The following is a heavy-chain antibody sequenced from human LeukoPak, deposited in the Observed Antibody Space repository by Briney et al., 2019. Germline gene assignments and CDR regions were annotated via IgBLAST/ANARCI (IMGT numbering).Heavy chain of an antibody. CDR3: ARLAYCGGDCYSAVDY. CDR2: INHSGST. J-gene: IGHJ4*02. V-gene: IGHV4-34*01. Sequence: PSETLSLTCAVYGGSFSGYYWSWIRQPPGKGLEWIGEINHSGSTNYNPSLKSRVTISVDTSKNQFSLKLSSVTAADTAVYYCARLAYCGGDCYSAVDYWGQGTLVTVSS. CDR1: GGSFSGYY. D-gene: IGHD2-21*02.